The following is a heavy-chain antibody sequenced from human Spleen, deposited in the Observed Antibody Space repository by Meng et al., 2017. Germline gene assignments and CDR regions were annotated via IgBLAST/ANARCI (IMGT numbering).Heavy chain of an antibody. Sequence: SETLSLTCAVSGGPFSDYYWSWIRQPPGKGLEWIGEINHSGSTNYNPSLESRATISVDTSQNNLSLKLSSVTAADSAVYYCARGPTTMAHDFDYWGQGTLVTVSS. V-gene: IGHV4-34*01. CDR3: ARGPTTMAHDFDY. CDR2: INHSGST. D-gene: IGHD4-11*01. J-gene: IGHJ4*02. CDR1: GGPFSDYY.